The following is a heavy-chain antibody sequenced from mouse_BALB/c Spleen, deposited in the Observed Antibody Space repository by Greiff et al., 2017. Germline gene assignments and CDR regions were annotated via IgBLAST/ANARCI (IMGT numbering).Heavy chain of an antibody. CDR1: GYSITSGYY. J-gene: IGHJ2*01. CDR3: ARDGSYYFDY. V-gene: IGHV3-6*02. Sequence: EVKLQESGPGIVKPSQSLSLTGSVTGYSITSGYYWKWIRQFPGNKLEWMGYISYDGSNNYNPSLKNRISNTRDTSKNQFFLKLNSVTTEDTATYYCARDGSYYFDYWSQGTTLTVSS. CDR2: ISYDGSN.